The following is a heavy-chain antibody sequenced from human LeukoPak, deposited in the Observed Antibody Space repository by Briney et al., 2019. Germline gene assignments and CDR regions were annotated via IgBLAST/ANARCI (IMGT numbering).Heavy chain of an antibody. CDR3: ARAYCSSTSCYHIDY. CDR1: GYTFTSYY. V-gene: IGHV1-46*01. Sequence: ASVKVSCKASGYTFTSYYMHWVRQAPGQGLECIGIINPSGGSTSYAQKFQGRVTMTRDMSMSPVYMELSSLRSEDTAVYYCARAYCSSTSCYHIDYWGQGTLVTVSS. CDR2: INPSGGST. D-gene: IGHD2-2*01. J-gene: IGHJ4*02.